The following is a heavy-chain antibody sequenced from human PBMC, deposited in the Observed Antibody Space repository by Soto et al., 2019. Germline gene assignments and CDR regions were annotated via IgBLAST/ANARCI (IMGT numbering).Heavy chain of an antibody. J-gene: IGHJ4*02. CDR2: FDPEDGET. V-gene: IGHV1-24*01. CDR1: GYTLTELS. D-gene: IGHD3-3*01. CDR3: ATFPLSTIFGVVIFFDY. Sequence: GASVKVSCKVSGYTLTELSMHWVRQAPGKGLEWMGGFDPEDGETIYAQKFQGRVTMTEDTSTDTAYMELSSLRSEDTAVYYCATFPLSTIFGVVIFFDYWGQGTLVTVSS.